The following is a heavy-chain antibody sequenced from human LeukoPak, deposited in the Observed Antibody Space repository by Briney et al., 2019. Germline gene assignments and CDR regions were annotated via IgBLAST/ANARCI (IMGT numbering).Heavy chain of an antibody. Sequence: SCKASXYTFXSYDXNWVRQATGQGLEWMGWMNPNSGNTGYAQKFQGRVTMTRNTSISTAYMELSSLRSEDTAVYYCARAGPLWFGESMDVWGQGTTVTVSS. J-gene: IGHJ6*02. D-gene: IGHD3-10*01. CDR2: MNPNSGNT. CDR3: ARAGPLWFGESMDV. V-gene: IGHV1-8*01. CDR1: XYTFXSYD.